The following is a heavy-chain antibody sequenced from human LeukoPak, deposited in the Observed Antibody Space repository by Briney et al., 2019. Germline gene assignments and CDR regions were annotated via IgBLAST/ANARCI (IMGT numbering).Heavy chain of an antibody. Sequence: GGSLRLSCAASGFTFSSYGMHWVRQAPGKGLEWVSVIWYDGSNKYYADSVKGRFTISRDNSKNTLYLQMNSLRAEDTAVYYCARDWVVAATSDYYYGMDVWGQGTTVTVSS. J-gene: IGHJ6*02. CDR2: IWYDGSNK. V-gene: IGHV3-33*01. CDR1: GFTFSSYG. D-gene: IGHD2-15*01. CDR3: ARDWVVAATSDYYYGMDV.